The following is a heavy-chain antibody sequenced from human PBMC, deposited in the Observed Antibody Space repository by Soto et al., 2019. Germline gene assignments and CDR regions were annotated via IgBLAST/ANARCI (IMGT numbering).Heavy chain of an antibody. V-gene: IGHV2-5*02. CDR2: IYWDDDK. CDR3: AHSALPMITFGGVGVTGYDY. Sequence: QITLKESGPPLVKPTQTLTLTCTFSGFSLSTSGVGVGWIRQPPGKALEWLALIYWDDDKRYSPSLKSRLTINKDTSKNQVVLTMTNMDPVDTATYYCAHSALPMITFGGVGVTGYDYWGQGTLVTVSS. D-gene: IGHD3-16*01. CDR1: GFSLSTSGVG. J-gene: IGHJ4*02.